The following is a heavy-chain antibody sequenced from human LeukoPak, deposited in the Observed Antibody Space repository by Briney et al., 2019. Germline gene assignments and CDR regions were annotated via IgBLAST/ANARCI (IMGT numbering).Heavy chain of an antibody. J-gene: IGHJ6*03. CDR1: GGSFSGYY. D-gene: IGHD3-10*01. CDR2: INHSGST. V-gene: IGHV4-34*01. Sequence: KPSETLSLTCVVYGGSFSGYYWSWIRQPPGKGLEWIGEINHSGSTNYNPSLKSRVTISVDTSKNQFSLKLSSVTAADTAVYYCARGLRYYYGSGSYFMDVWGKGTTVTVSS. CDR3: ARGLRYYYGSGSYFMDV.